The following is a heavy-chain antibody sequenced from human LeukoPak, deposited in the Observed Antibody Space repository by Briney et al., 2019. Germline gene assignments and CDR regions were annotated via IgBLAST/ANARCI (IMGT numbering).Heavy chain of an antibody. CDR1: GYTFTGYY. D-gene: IGHD1-26*01. Sequence: GASVKVSCKASGYTFTGYYMHWVRQAPGQGLEWMGWINPNSGGTNYAQKFQGRVTMTRDTSISTAYMELSRLRSDDTAVYYCARDWEGLGEYWYFDLWGRDTLVTVSS. J-gene: IGHJ2*01. CDR3: ARDWEGLGEYWYFDL. CDR2: INPNSGGT. V-gene: IGHV1-2*02.